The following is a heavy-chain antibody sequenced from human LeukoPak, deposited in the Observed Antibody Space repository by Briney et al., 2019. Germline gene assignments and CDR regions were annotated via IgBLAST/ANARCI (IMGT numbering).Heavy chain of an antibody. CDR1: DVSFSAYC. CDR2: INHSGNT. D-gene: IGHD3-22*01. J-gene: IGHJ4*02. Sequence: SETLSLTCAVYDVSFSAYCWSWIRQPPGKGLEWIGEINHSGNTNHNPSLKSRVTISGDTSKNQFSLKLTSATAADTAVYYCARGRTYYYDTSDYVPYYFDYWGQGTLATVSS. V-gene: IGHV4-34*01. CDR3: ARGRTYYYDTSDYVPYYFDY.